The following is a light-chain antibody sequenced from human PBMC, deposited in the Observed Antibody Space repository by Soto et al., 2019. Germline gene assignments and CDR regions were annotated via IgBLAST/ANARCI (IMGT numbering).Light chain of an antibody. CDR2: GNY. CDR3: QSYDSSLSGVV. Sequence: QAVVTQPPSASATPGQRVTISCSGSSSNIARRSVYWYQQLPGTAPKLLISGNYNRPSGVPDRFSGSKSGTSASLAITGLQAEDEADYYCQSYDSSLSGVVFGGGTKLTVL. V-gene: IGLV1-40*01. J-gene: IGLJ2*01. CDR1: SSNIARRS.